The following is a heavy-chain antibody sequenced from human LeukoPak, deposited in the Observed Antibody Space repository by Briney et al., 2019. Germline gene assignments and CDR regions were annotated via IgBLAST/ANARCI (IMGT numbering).Heavy chain of an antibody. Sequence: SETLSLTCTASGGSINRYYWSWIRQPPGKGLEWIGYLYYSGNNKYNPSPKSRVTITLEAPKNHIPLMLKHVTAAHTAADYCARHINDYGDANFDSWGQGTLVTVSS. CDR2: LYYSGNN. J-gene: IGHJ4*02. D-gene: IGHD4-17*01. V-gene: IGHV4-59*08. CDR1: GGSINRYY. CDR3: ARHINDYGDANFDS.